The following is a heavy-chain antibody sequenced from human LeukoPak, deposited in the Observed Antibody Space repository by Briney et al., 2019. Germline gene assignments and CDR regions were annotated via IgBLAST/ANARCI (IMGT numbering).Heavy chain of an antibody. J-gene: IGHJ4*02. CDR1: GYTFTSYA. D-gene: IGHD3-9*01. CDR2: IIPIFGTA. Sequence: SVKVSCKASGYTFTSYAMHWVRQAPGQGLEWMGGIIPIFGTANYAQKFQGRVTITADESTSTAYMELSSLRSEDTAVYYCARGGYDILTGYLEWGQGTLVTVSS. CDR3: ARGGYDILTGYLE. V-gene: IGHV1-69*13.